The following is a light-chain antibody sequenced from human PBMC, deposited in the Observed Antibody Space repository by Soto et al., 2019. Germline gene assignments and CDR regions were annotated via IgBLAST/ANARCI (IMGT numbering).Light chain of an antibody. V-gene: IGLV2-11*01. J-gene: IGLJ3*02. Sequence: QSALTQPRSVSGSPGQSVTISCTGTSSDVGGYNYVSWYQQHPGKAPKLMIYDVSKRPSGVPDRFSGSKPGSTASLTISGLQAEDEADYYCCSSAGSYTSVFGGGTKLTVL. CDR2: DVS. CDR3: CSSAGSYTSV. CDR1: SSDVGGYNY.